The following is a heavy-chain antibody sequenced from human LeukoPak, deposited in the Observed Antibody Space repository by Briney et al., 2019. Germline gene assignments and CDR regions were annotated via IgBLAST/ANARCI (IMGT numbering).Heavy chain of an antibody. V-gene: IGHV1-18*01. D-gene: IGHD2-2*01. J-gene: IGHJ4*02. CDR1: GCTYTFDC. CDR3: ARDMCYALDY. CDR2: ISANSGDT. Sequence: ASVKVSFKASGCTYTFDCITWVQQAPGRGLEWMGWISANSGDTIYAEKFHGRVTLTRDTSTGTAYMELNSLTYDDTAAYYCARDMCYALDYWGQGTLVTVSS.